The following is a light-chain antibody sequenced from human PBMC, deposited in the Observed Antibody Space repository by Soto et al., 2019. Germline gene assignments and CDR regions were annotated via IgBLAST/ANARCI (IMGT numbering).Light chain of an antibody. CDR1: QGISTY. J-gene: IGKJ2*02. V-gene: IGKV1-9*01. Sequence: DIQLTQSPSFLSASVGDRVTVTCRASQGISTYLAWYQQKPGKAPKLLIYAASTLQSWVPSRFSGSGSVTEFSLTLSILQPEDFATYYCQQLNRYPRTFGQGTKLESK. CDR2: AAS. CDR3: QQLNRYPRT.